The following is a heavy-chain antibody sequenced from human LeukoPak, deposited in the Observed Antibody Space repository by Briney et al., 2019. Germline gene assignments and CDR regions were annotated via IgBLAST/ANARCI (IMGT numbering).Heavy chain of an antibody. CDR2: IYTSGST. J-gene: IGHJ5*02. CDR3: ARGVISGWYNWFDP. V-gene: IGHV4-4*07. Sequence: SETLSLTCTVSGGSISSYYWSWIRQPAGKGLEWIGRIYTSGSTNYNPSLKSRVTMSVDTSKNQFSLKLSSVTAADTAVYYCARGVISGWYNWFDPWGQGTLVTVSS. D-gene: IGHD6-19*01. CDR1: GGSISSYY.